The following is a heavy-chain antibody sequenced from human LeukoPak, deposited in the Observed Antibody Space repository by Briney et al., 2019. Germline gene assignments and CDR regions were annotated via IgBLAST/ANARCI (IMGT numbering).Heavy chain of an antibody. CDR1: GGTFSSYA. CDR2: IIPIFGTA. V-gene: IGHV1-69*13. Sequence: GASVKVSCKASGGTFSSYAISWVRQAPGQGLEWMGGIIPIFGTANYAQKFQGRVTITADDSTTTVYMELSSLTSEDTAVYYCARGLYYYEDYLQHWGQGTLVSVSS. J-gene: IGHJ1*01. D-gene: IGHD3-22*01. CDR3: ARGLYYYEDYLQH.